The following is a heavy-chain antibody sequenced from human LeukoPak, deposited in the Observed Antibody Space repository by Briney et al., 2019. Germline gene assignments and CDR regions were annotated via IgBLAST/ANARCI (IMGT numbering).Heavy chain of an antibody. CDR1: AGSIISYY. CDR2: IYYSWST. Sequence: SETLSHTCTVSAGSIISYYWSWIRQHPRKELQGIGYIYYSWSTNYNPPLKSRVTISVDTSKNQFSLKLSSVTAADTAVYYCARDRRGATDYWGQGTLVTVSS. V-gene: IGHV4-59*01. J-gene: IGHJ4*02. CDR3: ARDRRGATDY. D-gene: IGHD5-12*01.